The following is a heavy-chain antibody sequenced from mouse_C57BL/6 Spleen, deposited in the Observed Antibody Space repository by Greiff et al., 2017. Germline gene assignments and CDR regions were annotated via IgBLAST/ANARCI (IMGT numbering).Heavy chain of an antibody. CDR2: ISSGSSTI. CDR3: ARTTAQVPFAY. CDR1: GFTFSDYG. D-gene: IGHD3-2*02. V-gene: IGHV5-17*01. Sequence: EVQRVESGGGLVKPGGSLKLSCAASGFTFSDYGMHWVRQAPVKGLEWVAYISSGSSTIYYADTVQGRFTISRDNATNTLFLQMTSLRSEDTAMYYCARTTAQVPFAYWGQGTLVTVSA. J-gene: IGHJ3*01.